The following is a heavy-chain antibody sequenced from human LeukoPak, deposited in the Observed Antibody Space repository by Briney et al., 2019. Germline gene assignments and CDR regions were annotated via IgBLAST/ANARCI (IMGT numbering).Heavy chain of an antibody. D-gene: IGHD1-1*01. Sequence: GASGKVSCKVSGYTLTELSMHWVRQAPGKGLEWMGGFDPEDGETIYAQKFQGRVTMTEDTSTDTAYMELSSLRSEDTAVYYCAAYTIRTGGAFDIWGQGTMVTVSS. CDR1: GYTLTELS. J-gene: IGHJ3*02. CDR3: AAYTIRTGGAFDI. CDR2: FDPEDGET. V-gene: IGHV1-24*01.